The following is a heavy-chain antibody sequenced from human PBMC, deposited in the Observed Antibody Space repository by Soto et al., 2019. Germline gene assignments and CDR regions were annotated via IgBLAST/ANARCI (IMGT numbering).Heavy chain of an antibody. CDR1: GYTFTSYY. Sequence: ASVKVSCKASGYTFTSYYMHWVRQAPGQGLEWMGIINPSGGSTSYAQKFQGRVTMTRDTSTSTVYMELSSLRSEDTAVYYCARVHQVYDSSGPFDYWGQGTLVTVSS. J-gene: IGHJ4*02. V-gene: IGHV1-46*01. CDR3: ARVHQVYDSSGPFDY. CDR2: INPSGGST. D-gene: IGHD3-22*01.